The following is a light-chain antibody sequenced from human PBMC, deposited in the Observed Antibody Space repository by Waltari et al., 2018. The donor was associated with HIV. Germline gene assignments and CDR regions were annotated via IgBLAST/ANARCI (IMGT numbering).Light chain of an antibody. J-gene: IGLJ2*01. CDR1: SSNIGNNY. Sequence: QSVLTQPPSVSAAPGPTVPISCSGSSSNIGNNYVSWYQQLPGTAPKLLIYDNNKRPSGIPDRFSGSKSGTSATLGITGLQTGDEADYYCGTWDSSLSAGLFGGGTKLTVL. CDR3: GTWDSSLSAGL. CDR2: DNN. V-gene: IGLV1-51*01.